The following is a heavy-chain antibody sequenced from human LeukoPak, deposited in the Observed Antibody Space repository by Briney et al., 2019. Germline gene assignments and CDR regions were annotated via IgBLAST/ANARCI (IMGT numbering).Heavy chain of an antibody. CDR1: GYTFTSYY. D-gene: IGHD4-17*01. V-gene: IGHV1-46*01. J-gene: IGHJ4*02. Sequence: ASVKVSCKASGYTFTSYYMHWVRQAPGQGLEWMGIINPSGGSTSYAQKFQGRVTMTRDMSTSTVYMELSSLRSEDTAVYCCARGAVTRPHSDYWGQGTLVTVSS. CDR2: INPSGGST. CDR3: ARGAVTRPHSDY.